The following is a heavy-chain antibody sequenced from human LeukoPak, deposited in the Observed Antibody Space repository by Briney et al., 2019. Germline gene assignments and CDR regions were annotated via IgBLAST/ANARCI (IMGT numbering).Heavy chain of an antibody. Sequence: GGSLRLSCAASGFTFSYYGMNWVRQAPGKGLEWVSGVTGSGTSTYYADSVRGRFTISRDNSKNTLYLQMNSLRAEDTAVYYCARDSSGWYLINAFDIWGQGTMVTVSS. D-gene: IGHD6-19*01. J-gene: IGHJ3*02. CDR2: VTGSGTST. CDR3: ARDSSGWYLINAFDI. V-gene: IGHV3-23*01. CDR1: GFTFSYYG.